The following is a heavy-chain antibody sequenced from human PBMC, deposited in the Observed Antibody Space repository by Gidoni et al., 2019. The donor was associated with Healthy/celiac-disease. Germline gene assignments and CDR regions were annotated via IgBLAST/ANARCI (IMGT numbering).Heavy chain of an antibody. CDR1: GFTFSSYG. CDR3: AKSRGVVAALYFDY. J-gene: IGHJ4*02. D-gene: IGHD2-15*01. V-gene: IGHV3-30*18. Sequence: QVQLVESGGGVVQPGSLLRLSCAASGFTFSSYGMHWVRQAPGKGLEWVAVISYDGSNKYYADSVKGRFTISRDNSKNTLYLQMNSLRAEDTAVYYCAKSRGVVAALYFDYWGQGTLVTVSS. CDR2: ISYDGSNK.